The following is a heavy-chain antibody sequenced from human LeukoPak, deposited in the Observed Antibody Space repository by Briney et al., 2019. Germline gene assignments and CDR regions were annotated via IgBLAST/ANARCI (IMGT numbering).Heavy chain of an antibody. D-gene: IGHD3-22*01. CDR2: IYYTGST. CDR3: AREAYQGHYDSSGYYDAFDI. V-gene: IGHV4-39*07. J-gene: IGHJ3*02. Sequence: SETLSLTCTVSGGSINTSSYYWGWIRQPPGKGLEWIGSIYYTGSTYYNPSLKGRVTISVDTSKNQFSLKLSSVTAADTAVYYCAREAYQGHYDSSGYYDAFDIWGQGTMVTVSS. CDR1: GGSINTSSYY.